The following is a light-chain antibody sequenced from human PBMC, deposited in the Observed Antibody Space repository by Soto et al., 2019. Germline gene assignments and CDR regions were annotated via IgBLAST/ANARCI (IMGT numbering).Light chain of an antibody. CDR2: WAS. V-gene: IGKV4-1*01. CDR1: QSVLYSSNNKNY. J-gene: IGKJ2*01. CDR3: QQYYNIPHT. Sequence: DIVMTQSPDSLTVSLGERDTITCKSSQSVLYSSNNKNYIAWYQQKPGQPPKLLIYWASSREPGVPDRFSGSGSGTDFTLSISSLQAEDVAAYYCQQYYNIPHTFGQGTKLEIK.